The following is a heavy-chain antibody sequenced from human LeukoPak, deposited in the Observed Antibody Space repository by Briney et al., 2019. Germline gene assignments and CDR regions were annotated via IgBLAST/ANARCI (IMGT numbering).Heavy chain of an antibody. J-gene: IGHJ4*02. CDR3: ARGWGITMFERNFDY. CDR1: GYTFTSYD. D-gene: IGHD3-10*02. Sequence: ASVKVSCKASGYTFTSYDINWVRQATGQGLEWMGWMNPNSGNTGYAQKFQGRVTMTRNTSISTAYMELSSLRSEDTAVYHCARGWGITMFERNFDYWGQGTLVTVSS. V-gene: IGHV1-8*01. CDR2: MNPNSGNT.